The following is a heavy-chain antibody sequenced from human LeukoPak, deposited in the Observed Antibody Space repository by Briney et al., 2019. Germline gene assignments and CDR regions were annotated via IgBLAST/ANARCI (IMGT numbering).Heavy chain of an antibody. CDR2: INSDGSST. Sequence: PGGSLRLSCAASGFTFSSYWMHWVRQAPGKGLVWVSRINSDGSSTSYADSVKGRFTISRDNAKNSLYLQMNSMRVEDTAVYYCARGEDGYDATSHYYYYMDVWGKGTTVIVSS. D-gene: IGHD5-12*01. V-gene: IGHV3-74*01. J-gene: IGHJ6*03. CDR3: ARGEDGYDATSHYYYYMDV. CDR1: GFTFSSYW.